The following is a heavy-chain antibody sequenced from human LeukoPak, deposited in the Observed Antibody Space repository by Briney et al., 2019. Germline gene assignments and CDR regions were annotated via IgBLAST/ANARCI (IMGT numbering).Heavy chain of an antibody. CDR3: ARVRGVYFDY. Sequence: GGSLRLSCAASGFAFSVYAMSWVRQAPGKGLEWVAVIWYDGSNKYYADSVKGRFTISRDNSKNTLYLQMNSLRAEDTAVYYCARVRGVYFDYWGQGTLVTVSS. J-gene: IGHJ4*02. V-gene: IGHV3-33*08. CDR1: GFAFSVYA. D-gene: IGHD6-13*01. CDR2: IWYDGSNK.